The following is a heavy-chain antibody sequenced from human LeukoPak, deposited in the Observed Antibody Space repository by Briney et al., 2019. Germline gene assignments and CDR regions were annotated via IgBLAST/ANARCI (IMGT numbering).Heavy chain of an antibody. CDR3: ARRREATLYAFDI. D-gene: IGHD5-12*01. CDR2: IKQDGSEK. Sequence: GGSLRLSCAASGFTFSSYWMSWVRQAPGKGLEWVANIKQDGSEKYYVDSVKGRFAISRDNAKNSLYLQMNSLRAEDTAVYYCARRREATLYAFDIWGQGTMVTVSS. J-gene: IGHJ3*02. V-gene: IGHV3-7*01. CDR1: GFTFSSYW.